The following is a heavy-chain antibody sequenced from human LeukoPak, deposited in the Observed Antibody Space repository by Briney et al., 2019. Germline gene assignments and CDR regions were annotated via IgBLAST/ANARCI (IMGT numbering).Heavy chain of an antibody. Sequence: PGGSLRLSCAASGFTFSNYIMHWVRQAPGKGLDWVAVVLEDGRYQYYADSVKGRFTISRDNAKNSLYLQMNSLRAEDTAVYYCARAGYYYDYWGQGTLVTVSS. D-gene: IGHD3-9*01. J-gene: IGHJ4*02. V-gene: IGHV3-30*04. CDR1: GFTFSNYI. CDR2: VLEDGRYQ. CDR3: ARAGYYYDY.